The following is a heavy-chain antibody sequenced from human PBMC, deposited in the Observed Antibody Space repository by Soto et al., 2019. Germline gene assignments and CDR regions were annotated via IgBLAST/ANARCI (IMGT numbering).Heavy chain of an antibody. CDR3: ARQRTVYFARPGDWLDP. V-gene: IGHV4-30-4*01. D-gene: IGHD3-9*01. Sequence: QVQLQESGPGLVKPSQTLSLTCTVSGASISRADYFWSWIRQPPGQGLAWIGYIYYSGNIFYNPSLESRVTISVDTSKNQFSLKLTSVTAADTAVYYCARQRTVYFARPGDWLDPWGQGTLVTVSS. CDR1: GASISRADYF. J-gene: IGHJ5*02. CDR2: IYYSGNI.